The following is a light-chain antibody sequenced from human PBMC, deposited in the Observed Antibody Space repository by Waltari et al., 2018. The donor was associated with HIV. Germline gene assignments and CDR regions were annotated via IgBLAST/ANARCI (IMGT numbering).Light chain of an antibody. CDR3: CSYASTTDTYVV. CDR2: EVS. V-gene: IGLV2-23*02. CDR1: SSDVWSYNL. J-gene: IGLJ2*01. Sequence: QSALTQPASVSGSPGPSITISCTGTSSDVWSYNLVSWYQQHPGKAPKLIIYEVSKRPSGVSNRFSGSKSGSTASLTISGLQPEDEADYCCCSYASTTDTYVVFGGGTKLTVL.